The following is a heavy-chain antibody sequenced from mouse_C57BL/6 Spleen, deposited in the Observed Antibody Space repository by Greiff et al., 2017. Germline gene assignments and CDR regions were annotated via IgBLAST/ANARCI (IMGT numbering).Heavy chain of an antibody. CDR2: ISDGGSYT. D-gene: IGHD1-2*01. CDR3: ARAPSLRRFYLDY. V-gene: IGHV5-4*03. CDR1: GFTFSSYA. Sequence: DVMLVESGGGLVKPGGSLKLSCAASGFTFSSYAMSWVRQTPEKRLEWVATISDGGSYTYYPDNVKGRFTISRDNAKNNLYLQMSHLKSEDTAMYYCARAPSLRRFYLDYWGQGTTLTVSS. J-gene: IGHJ2*01.